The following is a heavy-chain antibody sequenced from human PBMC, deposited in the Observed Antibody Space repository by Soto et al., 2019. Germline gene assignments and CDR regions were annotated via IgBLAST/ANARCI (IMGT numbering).Heavy chain of an antibody. CDR3: ARDHYDILTGSTYYYYYGMDV. J-gene: IGHJ6*02. Sequence: ASVKVSCKASGYTFTSYGISWVRQAPGQGLEWMGWISAYNGNTNYAQRLQGRVTMTTDTSTSTAYMELRSLRSDDTAVYYCARDHYDILTGSTYYYYYGMDVWGQETTVTVSS. CDR2: ISAYNGNT. V-gene: IGHV1-18*01. D-gene: IGHD3-9*01. CDR1: GYTFTSYG.